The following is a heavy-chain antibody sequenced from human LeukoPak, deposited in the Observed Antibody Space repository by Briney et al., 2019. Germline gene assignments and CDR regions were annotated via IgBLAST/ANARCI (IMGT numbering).Heavy chain of an antibody. Sequence: GGSLRLSCAASGFTFSFYAMHWVRQPPGKGLEWVSGISWNSGSIDYADSVKGRFTISRDNAKNSLYLQMNSLRVEDTAFYYCAKDNRRHYTSGPNPDSLHWGQGALVTVSS. J-gene: IGHJ4*02. V-gene: IGHV3-9*01. D-gene: IGHD6-19*01. CDR3: AKDNRRHYTSGPNPDSLH. CDR2: ISWNSGSI. CDR1: GFTFSFYA.